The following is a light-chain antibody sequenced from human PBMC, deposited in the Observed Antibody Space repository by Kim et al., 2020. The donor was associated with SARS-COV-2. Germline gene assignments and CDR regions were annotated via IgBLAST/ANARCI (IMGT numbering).Light chain of an antibody. Sequence: DIVMTQSPDSLAVSLGERATINCKSSQSLLYTSKNRNYLAWYQKKPGQPPKLLIYWASTRESGVADRFSGSGSGTDFTLTISSLQAEDVAVYYCNQYYNIPTFGQGTKLEI. V-gene: IGKV4-1*01. J-gene: IGKJ2*01. CDR3: NQYYNIPT. CDR2: WAS. CDR1: QSLLYTSKNRNY.